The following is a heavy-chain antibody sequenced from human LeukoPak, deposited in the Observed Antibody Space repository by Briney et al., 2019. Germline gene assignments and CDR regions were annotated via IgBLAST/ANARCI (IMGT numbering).Heavy chain of an antibody. D-gene: IGHD2-2*01. Sequence: GSLRLSCAASGFTFSSYSMNWVRQAPGKGLEWVSSISSSSSYIYSADSVKGRFTISRDKDKNSVYLQMTSLRAEDTAVYYCARESGSRSYYYYMDVWGKGTTVTVSS. J-gene: IGHJ6*03. CDR1: GFTFSSYS. CDR3: ARESGSRSYYYYMDV. V-gene: IGHV3-21*01. CDR2: ISSSSSYI.